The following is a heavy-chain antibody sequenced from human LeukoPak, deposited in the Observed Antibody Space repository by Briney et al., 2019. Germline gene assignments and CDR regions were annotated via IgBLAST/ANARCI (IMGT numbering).Heavy chain of an antibody. CDR1: WGSISSYY. V-gene: IGHV4-59*01. CDR2: SYYSGST. D-gene: IGHD2-2*01. J-gene: IGHJ6*03. Sequence: PSETLSLTCTVSWGSISSYYWSWIRQPPGKGLEWIGYSYYSGSTNYNPSLKSRVTISVDTSKNQFSLKLSSVTAADTAVYYCARDSLYCSSTSCPPRYYYYYMDVWGKGTTVTVSS. CDR3: ARDSLYCSSTSCPPRYYYYYMDV.